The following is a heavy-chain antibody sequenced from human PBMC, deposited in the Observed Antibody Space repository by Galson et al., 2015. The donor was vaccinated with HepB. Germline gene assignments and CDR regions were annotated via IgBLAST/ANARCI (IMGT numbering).Heavy chain of an antibody. D-gene: IGHD4/OR15-4a*01. V-gene: IGHV4-59*01. Sequence: LSLTCTVSGASISSYYWYWIRQPPGKGLEWIGYMFYGGRPNYNPSLKSRVTISLDTSKNQFSLRLTSVTAADTAVYFCARDWTYGANFALYYWGQGTLVTVSS. CDR3: ARDWTYGANFALYY. CDR2: MFYGGRP. J-gene: IGHJ4*02. CDR1: GASISSYY.